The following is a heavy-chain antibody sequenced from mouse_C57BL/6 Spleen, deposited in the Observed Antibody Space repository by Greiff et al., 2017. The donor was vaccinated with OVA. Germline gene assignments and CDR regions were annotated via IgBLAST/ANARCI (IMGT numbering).Heavy chain of an antibody. D-gene: IGHD2-10*01. V-gene: IGHV1-61*01. CDR3: ARSYYGNYGRFAY. CDR1: GYTFTSYW. CDR2: IYPSDSET. Sequence: QVQLKQPGAELVRPGSSVKLSCKASGYTFTSYWMDWVKQRPGQGLEWIGNIYPSDSETHYNQKFKDKATLTVDKSSSTAYMQLSSLTSEDSAVYYCARSYYGNYGRFAYWGQGTLVTVSA. J-gene: IGHJ3*01.